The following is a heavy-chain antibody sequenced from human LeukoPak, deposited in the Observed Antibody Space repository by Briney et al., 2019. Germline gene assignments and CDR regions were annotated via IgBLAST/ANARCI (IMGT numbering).Heavy chain of an antibody. D-gene: IGHD3-22*01. Sequence: SETLSLTCTVSGGSISSYYWSWIRQPPGKGLEWIGYIYYSGSTNYNPSLKSRVTISVDTSKNQFSLKLSSVTAADTAVYYCARLGGYYVHVYYYYYMDVWGKGTTVTVSS. CDR3: ARLGGYYVHVYYYYYMDV. J-gene: IGHJ6*03. CDR1: GGSISSYY. CDR2: IYYSGST. V-gene: IGHV4-59*01.